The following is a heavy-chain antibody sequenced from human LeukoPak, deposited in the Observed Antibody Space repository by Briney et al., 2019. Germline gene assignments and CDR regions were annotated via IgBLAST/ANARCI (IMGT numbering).Heavy chain of an antibody. CDR3: ARHAITGYYGSGSLYNWFDP. V-gene: IGHV4-34*01. CDR2: INHSGST. CDR1: GGSFSGYY. D-gene: IGHD3-10*01. J-gene: IGHJ5*02. Sequence: SETLSLTCAVYGGSFSGYYWSWIRQPPGKGLEWIGEINHSGSTNYNPSLKSRVTISVDTSKNQFSLKLSSVTAADTAVYYCARHAITGYYGSGSLYNWFDPWGQGTLVTVSS.